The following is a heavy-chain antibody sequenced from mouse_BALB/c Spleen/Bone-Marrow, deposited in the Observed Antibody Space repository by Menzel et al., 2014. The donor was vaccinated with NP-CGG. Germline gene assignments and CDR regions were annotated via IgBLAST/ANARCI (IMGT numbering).Heavy chain of an antibody. CDR2: IYPEDGDT. CDR1: GYAFSSYW. Sequence: QVQLQQSGAELVRPGSSVKISCKASGYAFSSYWMNWVKQRPGQGLEWIGQIYPEDGDTNYNGKFKGKATLTADKSSSTAYMQLSSLTSEDSAVYFCTRRVYGNYWYFDVWGAGNTVTVSS. V-gene: IGHV1-80*01. D-gene: IGHD2-1*01. J-gene: IGHJ1*01. CDR3: TRRVYGNYWYFDV.